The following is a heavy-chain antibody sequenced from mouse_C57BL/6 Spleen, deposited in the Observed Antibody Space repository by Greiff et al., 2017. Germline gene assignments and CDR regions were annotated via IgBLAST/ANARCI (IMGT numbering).Heavy chain of an antibody. CDR3: AKRPAQATLFCLDY. CDR1: GYTFTGYW. J-gene: IGHJ2*01. V-gene: IGHV1-9*01. D-gene: IGHD3-2*02. CDR2: ILPGSGST. Sequence: QVQLQQSGAELMKPGASVKLSCKATGYTFTGYWIEWVKQRPGHGLEWIGEILPGSGSTNYNEKFKGKATFTAAPSSNTAYMQLSSLTTEDASIYYSAKRPAQATLFCLDYWGQGTTLTVSS.